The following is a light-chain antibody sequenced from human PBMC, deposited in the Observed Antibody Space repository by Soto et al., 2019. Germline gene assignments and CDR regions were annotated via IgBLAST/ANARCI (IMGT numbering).Light chain of an antibody. CDR1: SSDVGGYNY. CDR3: NSYTSSSTYV. Sequence: QSVLTQPASVSGSPGQSITISCTGTSSDVGGYNYVSWYQHHPGKASKLMIYDVANRPSGVSNRFSGSKSGNTASLTISGLQAEDEADYYCNSYTSSSTYVFGTGTKVTVL. CDR2: DVA. V-gene: IGLV2-14*03. J-gene: IGLJ1*01.